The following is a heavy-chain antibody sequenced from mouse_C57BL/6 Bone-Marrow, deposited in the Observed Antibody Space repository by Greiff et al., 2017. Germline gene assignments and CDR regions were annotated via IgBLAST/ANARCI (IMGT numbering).Heavy chain of an antibody. CDR2: INPYNGGT. CDR1: GYTFTDYY. CDR3: ARAGGEIYYDYEGY. J-gene: IGHJ2*01. V-gene: IGHV1-19*01. D-gene: IGHD2-4*01. Sequence: EVQLQQSGPVLVKPGASVKMSCKASGYTFTDYYMNWVKQSHGKSLEWIGVINPYNGGTSYNQKFKGKATLTVDKSSSTAYMALNSLTAEDSAVYYCARAGGEIYYDYEGYWGQGTTLTVSS.